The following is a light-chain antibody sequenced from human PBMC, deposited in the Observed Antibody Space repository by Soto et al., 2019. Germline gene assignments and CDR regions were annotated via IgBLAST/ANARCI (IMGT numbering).Light chain of an antibody. V-gene: IGKV3-11*01. CDR3: QQRSNWPAT. J-gene: IGKJ4*01. CDR1: QSVISS. Sequence: ETVLTQSPATLSLSAGDRATISCRASQSVISSLAWYQHKPGQAPRLLIYDASKRATGVPARFSGSGSGTDFTLTINSLEPEDFAVYYCQQRSNWPATFGGGTKVESK. CDR2: DAS.